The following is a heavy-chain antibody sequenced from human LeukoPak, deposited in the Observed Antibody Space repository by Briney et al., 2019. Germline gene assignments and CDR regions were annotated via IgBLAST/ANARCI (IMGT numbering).Heavy chain of an antibody. D-gene: IGHD1-7*01. CDR1: GFTFSSYS. J-gene: IGHJ4*02. Sequence: GGSLRLSCAASGFTFSSYSMNWVRQAPGKGLEWVSYISSSSSTIYYADSVKGRFTISRDNAKNSLYLQMNSLRDEDTAVYYCARDKRGIITGTTFDYWGQGTLVTVSS. V-gene: IGHV3-48*02. CDR3: ARDKRGIITGTTFDY. CDR2: ISSSSSTI.